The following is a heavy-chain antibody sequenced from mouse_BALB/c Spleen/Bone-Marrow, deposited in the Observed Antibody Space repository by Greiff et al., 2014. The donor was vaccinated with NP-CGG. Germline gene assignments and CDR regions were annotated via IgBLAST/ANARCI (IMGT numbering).Heavy chain of an antibody. CDR2: IWGGGST. CDR1: GFSFTSYG. Sequence: QVQLQQSGPGLVAPSQCLSISCTVSGFSFTSYGVSWVRQPPGKGLEWLGVIWGGGSTNYHSALISRMTISKENSKSQVYMKLISRQADDTATYYCGRGTGFAYWGQGTLVTVSA. V-gene: IGHV2-3*01. CDR3: GRGTGFAY. J-gene: IGHJ3*01.